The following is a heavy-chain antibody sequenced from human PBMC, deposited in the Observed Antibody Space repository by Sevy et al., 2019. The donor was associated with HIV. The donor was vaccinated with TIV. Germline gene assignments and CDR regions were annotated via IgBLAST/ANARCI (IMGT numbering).Heavy chain of an antibody. CDR1: GFTFSSYG. J-gene: IGHJ4*02. V-gene: IGHV3-30*02. CDR3: AKSTIAARPLPDY. CDR2: IRYDGSNK. D-gene: IGHD6-6*01. Sequence: GGSLRLSCAASGFTFSSYGMHWVRQAPGKGVEGVAFIRYDGSNKYYAYSVKGRLTISRDNSKNTLYLQMNSLGAEDTAVYYCAKSTIAARPLPDYWGQGTLVTVSS.